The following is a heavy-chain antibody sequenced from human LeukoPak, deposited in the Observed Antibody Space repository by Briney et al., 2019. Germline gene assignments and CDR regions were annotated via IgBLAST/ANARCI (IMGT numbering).Heavy chain of an antibody. CDR3: AKDGSIAAAGTYYYYMDV. D-gene: IGHD6-13*01. Sequence: GGSLRLSCAASGFTFSSYGMHWVRQAPGKGLEWVAFIRYDGSNKYYADSVKGRFTISRDNSKNTLYLQMNSLRAEDTAVYYCAKDGSIAAAGTYYYYMDVWGKGTTATVSS. V-gene: IGHV3-30*02. CDR1: GFTFSSYG. CDR2: IRYDGSNK. J-gene: IGHJ6*03.